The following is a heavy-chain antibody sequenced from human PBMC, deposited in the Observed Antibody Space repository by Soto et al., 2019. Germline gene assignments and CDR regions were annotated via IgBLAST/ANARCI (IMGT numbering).Heavy chain of an antibody. V-gene: IGHV3-7*01. J-gene: IGHJ3*02. CDR1: GFTFNYYW. D-gene: IGHD1-26*01. Sequence: EVQLVESGGGLVQPGGSLRLSCAASGFTFNYYWMSWVRQAPGKGLEWVAHIKEDGSEKKYVGSAEGRFTISRDNDKNSVYLQMTSLRAEDTAVYHCARVRGDSETPSKGGSSYRAFDIWGQGTMVTVSS. CDR2: IKEDGSEK. CDR3: ARVRGDSETPSKGGSSYRAFDI.